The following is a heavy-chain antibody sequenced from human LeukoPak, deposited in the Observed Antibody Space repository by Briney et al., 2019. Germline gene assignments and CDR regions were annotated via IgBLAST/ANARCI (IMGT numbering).Heavy chain of an antibody. V-gene: IGHV4-59*08. CDR3: ARHLHPPRAFDI. CDR2: VYYSGTT. J-gene: IGHJ3*02. Sequence: PSETLSLTCTVSSGSISTYYWSWIRQPPGKGLEWIGYVYYSGTTTYNPSLKSRVTISVDTSKNQFSLKLSSVTAADTAVYYCARHLHPPRAFDIWGQGTMVTVSS. CDR1: SGSISTYY.